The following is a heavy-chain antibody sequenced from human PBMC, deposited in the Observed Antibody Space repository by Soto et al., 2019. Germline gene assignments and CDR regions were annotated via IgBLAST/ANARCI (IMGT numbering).Heavy chain of an antibody. CDR3: ARDEYNASSD. J-gene: IGHJ4*02. CDR2: IFHDGST. D-gene: IGHD1-20*01. CDR1: GASISSGSW. Sequence: QVHLQESGPGLVKPSGTLSLTCAVSGASISSGSWWSWVRQPPGKGLEWIGEIFHDGSTNYNPSLKSRVTMSVDKSKNYFSLELTSVTAADKALYYCARDEYNASSDWGQGTLVTVSS. V-gene: IGHV4-4*02.